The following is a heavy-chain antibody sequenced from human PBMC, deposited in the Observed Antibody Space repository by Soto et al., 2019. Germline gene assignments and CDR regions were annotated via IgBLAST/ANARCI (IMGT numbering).Heavy chain of an antibody. CDR2: IGTAGDT. J-gene: IGHJ3*02. D-gene: IGHD6-13*01. Sequence: GGSLRLSCAASGFTFSSYDMHWVRQATGKGLEWVSAIGTAGDTYYPGSVKGRFTISGENAKNSLYLQMNSLRAGDTAVYYCARALSSSWYFAFDIWGQGTMVTVSS. CDR1: GFTFSSYD. CDR3: ARALSSSWYFAFDI. V-gene: IGHV3-13*01.